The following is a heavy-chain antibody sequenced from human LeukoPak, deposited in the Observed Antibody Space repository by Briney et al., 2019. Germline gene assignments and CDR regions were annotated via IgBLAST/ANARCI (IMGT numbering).Heavy chain of an antibody. Sequence: RSETLSLTCTVSGGSISSGGYYWSWIRQHPGKGLEWIGYIYYSGSTNYNPSLKSRVTISVDTSKNQFSLKLSSVTAADTAVYYCASFDYIWEYHDYWGQGTLVTVSS. J-gene: IGHJ4*02. CDR2: IYYSGST. V-gene: IGHV4-61*08. D-gene: IGHD3-9*01. CDR1: GGSISSGGYY. CDR3: ASFDYIWEYHDY.